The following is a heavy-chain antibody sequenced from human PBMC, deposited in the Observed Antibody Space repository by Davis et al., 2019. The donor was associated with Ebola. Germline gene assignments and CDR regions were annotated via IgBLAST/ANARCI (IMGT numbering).Heavy chain of an antibody. V-gene: IGHV4-34*01. J-gene: IGHJ5*02. Sequence: SETLSLTCAVYGGSFSGYYWSWIRQPPGKGLEWIGEINHGGSTNYNPSLKSRVTISVDTSKNQFSLKLSSVTAADTAVYYCARERCSSTSCYYYADWFDPWGQGTLVTVSS. CDR1: GGSFSGYY. CDR2: INHGGST. CDR3: ARERCSSTSCYYYADWFDP. D-gene: IGHD2-2*01.